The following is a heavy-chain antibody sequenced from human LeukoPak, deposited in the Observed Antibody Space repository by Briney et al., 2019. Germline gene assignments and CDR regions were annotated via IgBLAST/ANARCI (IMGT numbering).Heavy chain of an antibody. CDR1: GGSISSSSYY. V-gene: IGHV4-39*07. J-gene: IGHJ6*03. Sequence: PSETLSLTCTVSGGSISSSSYYWGWIRQPPGKGLEWIGRIYTSGSTNYNPSLKSRVTMSVDTSKNQFSLRLSSVTAADTAVYYCAKLDLGSSSSRYYYMDVWGKGTTVTVSS. D-gene: IGHD6-6*01. CDR3: AKLDLGSSSSRYYYMDV. CDR2: IYTSGST.